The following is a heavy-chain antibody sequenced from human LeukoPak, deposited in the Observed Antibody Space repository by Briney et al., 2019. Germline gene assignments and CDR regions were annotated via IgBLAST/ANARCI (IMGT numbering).Heavy chain of an antibody. CDR1: GYTFTGYH. V-gene: IGHV1-2*02. CDR2: INPKSGGA. Sequence: ASVKVSCKASGYTFTGYHIHWVRQAPGQGLEWMGCINPKSGGANYAQNFQGRVTMTRDTSVSTAYMELISLRSDDTALFYCAADVDSEVYLGQGTLLTVSS. J-gene: IGHJ4*02. CDR3: AADVDSEVY. D-gene: IGHD4-17*01.